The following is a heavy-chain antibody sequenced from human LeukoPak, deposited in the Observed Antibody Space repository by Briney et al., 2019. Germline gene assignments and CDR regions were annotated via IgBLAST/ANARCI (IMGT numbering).Heavy chain of an antibody. CDR3: ARATYYYDSSGYSGSRY. J-gene: IGHJ4*02. CDR1: GYTFTSYG. CDR2: ISAYNGNT. D-gene: IGHD3-22*01. Sequence: GSVKVSCQASGYTFTSYGISWVRQAPGQGLEWMGWISAYNGNTNYAQKLQGRVTMTTDTSTSTAYMELRSLRSDDTAVYYCARATYYYDSSGYSGSRYWGQGTLVTVSS. V-gene: IGHV1-18*01.